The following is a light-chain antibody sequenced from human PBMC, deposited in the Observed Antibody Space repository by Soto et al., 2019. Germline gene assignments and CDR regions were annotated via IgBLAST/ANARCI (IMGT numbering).Light chain of an antibody. J-gene: IGKJ4*01. CDR1: QTVYNW. V-gene: IGKV1-5*03. CDR3: QQYDSYPLT. CDR2: KAS. Sequence: DIQMTQSPSTLSASIGDRVTITCRASQTVYNWLAWYQQKPGKAPNLLIYKASTLETGVSSRFSGTGSGTEFTLTITSLQPDDFATYFCQQYDSYPLTFGGGTKVEIK.